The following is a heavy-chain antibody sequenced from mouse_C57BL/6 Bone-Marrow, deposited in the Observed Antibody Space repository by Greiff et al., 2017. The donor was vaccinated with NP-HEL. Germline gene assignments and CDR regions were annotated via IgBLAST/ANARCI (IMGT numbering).Heavy chain of an antibody. CDR1: GISITTGNYR. CDR2: IYYSGTI. V-gene: IGHV3-5*01. D-gene: IGHD4-1*01. CDR3: ARGNWDVDYAMDY. J-gene: IGHJ4*01. Sequence: VQLKESGPGLVKPSQTVFLTCTVTGISITTGNYRWSWIRQFPGNKLEWIGYIYYSGTITYNPSLTSRTTITRDTPKNQFFLEMNSLTAEDTATYYCARGNWDVDYAMDYWGQGTSVTVSS.